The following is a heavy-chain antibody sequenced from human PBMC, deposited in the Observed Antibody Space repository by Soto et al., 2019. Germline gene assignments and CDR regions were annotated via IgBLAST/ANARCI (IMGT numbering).Heavy chain of an antibody. CDR3: ARLYETSNYYFLAWFDP. J-gene: IGHJ5*02. D-gene: IGHD3-22*01. V-gene: IGHV5-10-1*01. CDR1: GYNFTANW. CDR2: IDPDDSYS. Sequence: GASLKISCKTSGYNFTANWIAWVRQVPGKGLEYMGRIDPDDSYSNYSPSFEGHVTLSVDKSVNTAFLQWSSLKASDTAMYYWARLYETSNYYFLAWFDPWGQGTLVTVSS.